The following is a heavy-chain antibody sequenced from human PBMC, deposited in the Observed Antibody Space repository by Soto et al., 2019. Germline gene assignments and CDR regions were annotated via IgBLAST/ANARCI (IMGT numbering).Heavy chain of an antibody. CDR3: TRDQSSAFHH. CDR1: GYTFSSDG. D-gene: IGHD6-19*01. V-gene: IGHV3-30*03. Sequence: PGGSLRLSFAASGYTFSSDGRHVVRQAPGKGLEWVAVISSDGSKKYYVDSVKGRFTISRDDSRTTVYLQMDSLRGADTAVYYCTRDQSSAFHHWGQGTLVTVSS. J-gene: IGHJ4*02. CDR2: ISSDGSKK.